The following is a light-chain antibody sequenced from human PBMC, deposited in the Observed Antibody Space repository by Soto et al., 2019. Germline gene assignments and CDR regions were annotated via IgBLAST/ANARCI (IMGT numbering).Light chain of an antibody. CDR3: QQRSKFLWT. V-gene: IGKV3-11*01. CDR1: QSVSSY. CDR2: DTS. J-gene: IGKJ1*01. Sequence: EIVLTQSPATLSLSPGERATLSCRASQSVSSYLAWYQQKPGQAPRLLMYDTSNRAPGIPARFSGSGSGTDFTLTISSLEPEDSAVYFCQQRSKFLWTFGQGTKVDI.